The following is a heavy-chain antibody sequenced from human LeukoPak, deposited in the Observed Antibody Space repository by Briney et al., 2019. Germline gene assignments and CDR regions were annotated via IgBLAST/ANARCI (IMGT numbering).Heavy chain of an antibody. Sequence: PSGTLSLTCAVSGGSISSSDWWSWVRQPPGRGLEWIGYIWRSDHTNYNPSLKSRVTMSLDKSKNQFSLKLSSVTAADKAVYYCARDPHCSSTNCPFDFWGQGTLVIVSS. CDR3: ARDPHCSSTNCPFDF. CDR2: IWRSDHT. V-gene: IGHV4-4*02. J-gene: IGHJ4*02. CDR1: GGSISSSDW. D-gene: IGHD2-2*01.